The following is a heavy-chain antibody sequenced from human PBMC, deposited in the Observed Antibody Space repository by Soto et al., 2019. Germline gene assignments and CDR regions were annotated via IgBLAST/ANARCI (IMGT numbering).Heavy chain of an antibody. CDR2: IKSKPDGGTT. J-gene: IGHJ2*01. V-gene: IGHV3-15*01. CDR1: GFTLSHAW. D-gene: IGHD2-8*02. CDR3: TTDPLYFTGVGCYSTGGRVFDL. Sequence: EVQLVESGGGLVKPGGSLRLSCAASGFTLSHAWIIWVRQAPGKGLEWVGRIKSKPDGGTTDYAAPVKGRFTISRDDSKNTMVLQMNSLKTEDTAVYYCTTDPLYFTGVGCYSTGGRVFDLWGRGTLVTVSS.